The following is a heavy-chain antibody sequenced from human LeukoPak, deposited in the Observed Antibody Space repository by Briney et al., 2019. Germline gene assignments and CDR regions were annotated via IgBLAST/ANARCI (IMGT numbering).Heavy chain of an antibody. V-gene: IGHV1-2*02. CDR2: INPNSGGT. Sequence: GASVKVSCKASGYTFTGYYMHWVRQAPGQRLEWMGWINPNSGGTNYAEKSQGRVTMTRDTSISTAYMELSRLRSDDTAVYYCVPTNWNDFYFDYWGQGTLVTVSS. CDR1: GYTFTGYY. J-gene: IGHJ4*02. D-gene: IGHD1-20*01. CDR3: VPTNWNDFYFDY.